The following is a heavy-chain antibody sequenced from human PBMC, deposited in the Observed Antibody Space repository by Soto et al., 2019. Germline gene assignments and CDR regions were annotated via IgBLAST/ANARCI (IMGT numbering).Heavy chain of an antibody. CDR2: ITSSSSTI. CDR3: ARTRAGYYYGMDV. V-gene: IGHV3-48*01. J-gene: IGHJ6*02. CDR1: GFTFSSYS. D-gene: IGHD6-19*01. Sequence: EVQLVESGGGLVQPGGSLRLSCAASGFTFSSYSMNWVRQAPGKGLQWVSYITSSSSTIYYADSVKGRFTISRDNAKNSLYLQMNSLRAEDTAVYYCARTRAGYYYGMDVWGQGITVTVSS.